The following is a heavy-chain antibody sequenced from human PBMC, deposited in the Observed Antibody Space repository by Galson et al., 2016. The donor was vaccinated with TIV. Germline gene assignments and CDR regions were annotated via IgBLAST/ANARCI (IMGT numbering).Heavy chain of an antibody. CDR3: ARGGHYALDV. D-gene: IGHD3-16*01. J-gene: IGHJ6*02. CDR1: GGVFNNYA. V-gene: IGHV1-69*13. Sequence: SVKISCKASGGVFNNYAILWVRQAPGQGLEWMGGIIPLSGTTYAKKFQGRLTVTADEGTKTTYMDLSRLTSDDTAVYYCARGGHYALDVWGQGTAVTVS. CDR2: IIPLSGT.